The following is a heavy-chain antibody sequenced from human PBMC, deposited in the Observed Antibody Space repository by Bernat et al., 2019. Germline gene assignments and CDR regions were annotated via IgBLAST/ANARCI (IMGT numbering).Heavy chain of an antibody. V-gene: IGHV4-31*03. D-gene: IGHD3-3*01. CDR3: ARRQRVTIFGVASNWFDP. CDR2: IYYSGST. CDR1: GGSISSGGYY. Sequence: QVQLQESGPGLVKPSQTLSLTCTVSGGSISSGGYYWSWIRQHPGKGLEWIWYIYYSGSTYYNPSLKSRVTISVDTSKNQFSLKLSSVTAADTAVYYCARRQRVTIFGVASNWFDPWGQGTLVTVSS. J-gene: IGHJ5*02.